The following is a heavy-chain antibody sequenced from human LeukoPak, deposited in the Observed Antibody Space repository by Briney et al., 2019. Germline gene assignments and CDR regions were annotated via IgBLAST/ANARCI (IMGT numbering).Heavy chain of an antibody. CDR2: ISNSGST. V-gene: IGHV4-59*01. D-gene: IGHD1-1*01. J-gene: IGHJ6*03. CDR3: ARGGNTWDDHYYMDV. CDR1: GGSISNVY. Sequence: SETLSLTCSVSGGSISNVYWSWIRQPPGKELEWIGYISNSGSTDYNPSLQSRVTISVDTSKNQISLKVSSVTAADTAVYYCARGGNTWDDHYYMDVWGKGTTVTVSS.